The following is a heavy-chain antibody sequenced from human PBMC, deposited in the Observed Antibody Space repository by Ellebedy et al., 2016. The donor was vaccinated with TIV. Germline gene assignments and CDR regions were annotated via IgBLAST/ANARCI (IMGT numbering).Heavy chain of an antibody. D-gene: IGHD3-16*01. Sequence: GESLKISCAASGFSFSAHYMHWVRQAPGRGLEWVANIKQDGSEKYYVESVKGRFTISRDNAKNSLFLQMNSLRAEDTAVYYCGRDITHGFLGPWGQGTPVTVSS. CDR2: IKQDGSEK. CDR3: GRDITHGFLGP. J-gene: IGHJ5*02. CDR1: GFSFSAHY. V-gene: IGHV3-7*01.